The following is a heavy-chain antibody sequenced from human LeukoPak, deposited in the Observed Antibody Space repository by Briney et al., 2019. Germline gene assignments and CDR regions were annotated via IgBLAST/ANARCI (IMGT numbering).Heavy chain of an antibody. V-gene: IGHV3-23*01. J-gene: IGHJ4*02. CDR3: AKTRAGHNTFDY. CDR2: ISGSGGST. CDR1: GFTFSSYA. D-gene: IGHD6-13*01. Sequence: GGSLRLSCAASGFTFSSYAMSWVRQAPGKGLEWVSGISGSGGSTYYADSVKGRFTISRDNSENTLYLQMNSLRAEDTAVYYCAKTRAGHNTFDYWGQGTLVTVSS.